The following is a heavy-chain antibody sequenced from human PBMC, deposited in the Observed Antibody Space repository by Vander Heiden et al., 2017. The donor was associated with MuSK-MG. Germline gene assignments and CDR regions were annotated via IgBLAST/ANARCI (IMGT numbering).Heavy chain of an antibody. J-gene: IGHJ4*02. CDR3: ARAPSYGDYGY. CDR2: IYYSGNT. V-gene: IGHV4-39*01. Sequence: QLQLQESCPGLVKPSETPSLTCPVSGGSISSSGYYWGCTRQPPGQGLGWIGNIYYSGNTYYNPSLKSRVTISVDTSKNKVSLKLSSVTAADTAVYYCARAPSYGDYGYWGQGTLVTVSS. D-gene: IGHD4-17*01. CDR1: GGSISSSGYY.